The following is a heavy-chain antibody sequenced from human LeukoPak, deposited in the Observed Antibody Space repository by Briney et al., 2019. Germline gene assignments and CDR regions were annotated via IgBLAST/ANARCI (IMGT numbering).Heavy chain of an antibody. Sequence: SETLSLTCTVSGGSINNDFWTWIRQPAGKGLEWIGRIYSGGTTNYNPSLKSRVTMSVDTSKNQFSLKLTSVTAADTAVYYCARNFRGGSTYLDYWGEGTLVTVSS. CDR3: ARNFRGGSTYLDY. D-gene: IGHD2/OR15-2a*01. V-gene: IGHV4-4*07. J-gene: IGHJ4*02. CDR1: GGSINNDF. CDR2: IYSGGTT.